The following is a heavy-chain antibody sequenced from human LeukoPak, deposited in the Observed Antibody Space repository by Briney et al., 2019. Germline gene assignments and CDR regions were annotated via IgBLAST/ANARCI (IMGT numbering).Heavy chain of an antibody. CDR2: INWNGGST. V-gene: IGHV3-20*04. J-gene: IGHJ4*02. CDR3: ARMTQGSGSYSLDY. Sequence: GGSLRLSCAASGFTFDDYGMSWVRQAPGKGLEWVSGINWNGGSTGYADSVKGRFTISRDNSKNTLYLQMNSLRAEDTAVYYCARMTQGSGSYSLDYWGQGTLVTVSS. D-gene: IGHD3-10*01. CDR1: GFTFDDYG.